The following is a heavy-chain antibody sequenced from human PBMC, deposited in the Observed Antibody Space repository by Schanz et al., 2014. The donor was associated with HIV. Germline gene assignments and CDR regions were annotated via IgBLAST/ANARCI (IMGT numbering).Heavy chain of an antibody. CDR1: GGSFSSYA. Sequence: QVQLVQSGAAVKKPGSSVKVSCKASGGSFSSYAINWVRQAPGQGLEWMGGIIPIFGTTNYAQKFQGRVTITADESTSTAYMELSSLRSEDTAVYYCASGRFDTVIWWGDAFLIWGRGILVTVSS. CDR2: IIPIFGTT. J-gene: IGHJ2*01. V-gene: IGHV1-69*01. D-gene: IGHD5-18*01. CDR3: ASGRFDTVIWWGDAFLI.